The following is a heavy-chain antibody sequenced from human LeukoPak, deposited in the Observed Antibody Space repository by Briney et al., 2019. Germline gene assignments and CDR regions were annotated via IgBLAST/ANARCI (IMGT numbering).Heavy chain of an antibody. Sequence: GRSMRLSCAASGFTFSSYAVHGVRQAPGRGLGRVTVISYDGSNKYCADSVEGRFTISRDHPKNTLYLQLNSLRDEDTAVYYYARGTYYYDSSGYLLDYWGQGTLVTVSS. J-gene: IGHJ4*02. V-gene: IGHV3-30-3*01. CDR1: GFTFSSYA. CDR2: ISYDGSNK. D-gene: IGHD3-22*01. CDR3: ARGTYYYDSSGYLLDY.